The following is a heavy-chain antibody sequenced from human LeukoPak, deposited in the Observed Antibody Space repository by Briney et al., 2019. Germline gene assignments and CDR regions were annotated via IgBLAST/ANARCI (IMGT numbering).Heavy chain of an antibody. V-gene: IGHV1-8*01. CDR1: GYTFTSYD. J-gene: IGHJ4*02. CDR3: ARGPPNWGYDY. CDR2: MSPNSGDT. D-gene: IGHD7-27*01. Sequence: ASVKVSCTASGYTFTSYDFNWVRQATGQRPEWMGWMSPNSGDTGYAQKFQDRATTTRNTSISTAYMELSSLRSDDTAVYYCARGPPNWGYDYWGPGTLVTVSS.